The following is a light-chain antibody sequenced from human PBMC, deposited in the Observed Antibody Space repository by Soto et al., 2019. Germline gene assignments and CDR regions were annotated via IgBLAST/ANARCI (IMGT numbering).Light chain of an antibody. V-gene: IGLV2-8*01. CDR3: SSYAGSLVV. J-gene: IGLJ2*01. CDR1: SSDIGAYNY. Sequence: QSALNQPPSASGSPGQSVTISCTGTSSDIGAYNYVSWYRQYPDKAPKLLVYQVTKRPSGVPDRFSGSKSGNTAALTVSGLQAEDEAVYYCSSYAGSLVVFGGGTKLTVL. CDR2: QVT.